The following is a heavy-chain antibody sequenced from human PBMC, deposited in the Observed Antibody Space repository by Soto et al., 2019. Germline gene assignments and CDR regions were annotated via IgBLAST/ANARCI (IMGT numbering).Heavy chain of an antibody. Sequence: PWETLSLTCTVSGGSINSGDYYWSLIRQPPGKGLEWIGYFYYSGGTYYNPSLKSRITISVDPSKNQFSLKLSSVTAADTAVYYCASDTSGYTYKHFWGQGTLVTVSS. D-gene: IGHD3-22*01. CDR3: ASDTSGYTYKHF. CDR1: GGSINSGDYY. CDR2: FYYSGGT. V-gene: IGHV4-30-4*01. J-gene: IGHJ4*02.